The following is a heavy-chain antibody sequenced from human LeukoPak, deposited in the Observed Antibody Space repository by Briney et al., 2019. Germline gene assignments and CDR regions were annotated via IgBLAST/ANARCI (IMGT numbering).Heavy chain of an antibody. D-gene: IGHD2-2*01. CDR1: GGSFSGYY. V-gene: IGHV4-34*01. Sequence: SETLSLTCAVYGGSFSGYYWSWIRQPPGKGLEWIGEINHSGGTNYNPSLKSRVTISVDTSKNLFSLKLRSVTAADTAVYYCARVGGEIVVVPDAKRPAPYFDYWGQGTLVTVSS. CDR2: INHSGGT. CDR3: ARVGGEIVVVPDAKRPAPYFDY. J-gene: IGHJ4*02.